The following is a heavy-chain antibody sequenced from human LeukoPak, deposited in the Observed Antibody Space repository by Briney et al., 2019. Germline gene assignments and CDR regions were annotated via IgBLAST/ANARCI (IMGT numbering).Heavy chain of an antibody. Sequence: PSETLSLTCTVSGGSISSGGYYWSWIRQHPGKGLEWIGYIYYSGSTYYNPSLKSRVTISVDTSKNQFSLKLSSVTAADTAVYYCARSRKWGKPKQHWFDPWGQGTLVTVSS. V-gene: IGHV4-31*03. CDR3: ARSRKWGKPKQHWFDP. J-gene: IGHJ5*02. CDR2: IYYSGST. D-gene: IGHD3-16*01. CDR1: GGSISSGGYY.